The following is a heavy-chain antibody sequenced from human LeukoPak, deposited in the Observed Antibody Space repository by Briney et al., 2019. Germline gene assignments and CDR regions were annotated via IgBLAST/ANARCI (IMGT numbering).Heavy chain of an antibody. CDR1: GVTLSKYG. V-gene: IGHV3-23*01. J-gene: IGHJ4*02. CDR2: SSRSGDIT. CDR3: ATEGFYY. Sequence: GGSLILSCAASGVTLSKYGMKWVRQAAGTGLEYVSGSSRSGDITHYADSVKGRFTISRDNFKNTLYLQMNSLRADDTALYYCATEGFYYWGPGTLVTVSS.